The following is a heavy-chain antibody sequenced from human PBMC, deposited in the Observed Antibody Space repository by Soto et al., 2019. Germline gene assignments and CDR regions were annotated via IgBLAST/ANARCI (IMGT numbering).Heavy chain of an antibody. CDR3: ARSPRREMATILDY. D-gene: IGHD5-12*01. J-gene: IGHJ4*02. Sequence: SVKVSCKASGGTFSSYAISWVRQAPGQGLEWMGGIIPIFGTANYAQKFQGRVTITADESTSTAYMELSSLRSEDTAVYYCARSPRREMATILDYWGQGTLVTVSS. CDR1: GGTFSSYA. V-gene: IGHV1-69*13. CDR2: IIPIFGTA.